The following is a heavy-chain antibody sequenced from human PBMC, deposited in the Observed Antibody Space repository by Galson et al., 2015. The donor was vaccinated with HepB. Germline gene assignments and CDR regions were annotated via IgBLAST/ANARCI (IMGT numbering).Heavy chain of an antibody. CDR3: ASLYGSGSYYTVYYYGMDV. D-gene: IGHD3-10*01. CDR1: GGSFSGYY. J-gene: IGHJ6*02. CDR2: INHSGST. V-gene: IGHV4-34*01. Sequence: SETLSLTCAVYGGSFSGYYWSWIRQPPGKGLEWIGEINHSGSTNYNPSLKSRVTISVDTSKNQFSLKLSSVTAADTAVYYCASLYGSGSYYTVYYYGMDVWGQGTTVTVSS.